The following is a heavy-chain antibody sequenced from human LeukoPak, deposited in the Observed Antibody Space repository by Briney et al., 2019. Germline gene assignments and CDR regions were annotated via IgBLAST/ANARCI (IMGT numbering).Heavy chain of an antibody. CDR2: ISSTSSYI. Sequence: GGSLRLSCAASGFTFSSYGIDWVRQAPGKGLEWVSSISSTSSYIYYADSVKGRFTISRDNAKSSLYLQMNSLRAEDTAVYYCARDVLVVRGPTNNWFDPWGQGTLVTVSS. CDR1: GFTFSSYG. V-gene: IGHV3-21*01. J-gene: IGHJ5*02. CDR3: ARDVLVVRGPTNNWFDP. D-gene: IGHD3-10*01.